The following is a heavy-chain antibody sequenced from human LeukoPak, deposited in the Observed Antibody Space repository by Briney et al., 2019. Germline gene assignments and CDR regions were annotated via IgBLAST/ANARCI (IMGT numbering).Heavy chain of an antibody. CDR2: IYTSGST. D-gene: IGHD3-22*01. J-gene: IGHJ4*02. CDR3: ARGYYYDSSDYYFDY. CDR1: GGSISSYY. V-gene: IGHV4-4*07. Sequence: SETLSLTCTVSGGSISSYYWSWIRQPAGKGLEWIGRIYTSGSTNYNPSLKSRVTMSVDTSKNQFSLKLSSVTAADTAVYYCARGYYYDSSDYYFDYWGQGTLVTVSS.